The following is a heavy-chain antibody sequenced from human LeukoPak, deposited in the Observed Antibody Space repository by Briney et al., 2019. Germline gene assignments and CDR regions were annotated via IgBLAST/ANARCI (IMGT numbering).Heavy chain of an antibody. V-gene: IGHV3-48*04. CDR1: GFTFSSYS. J-gene: IGHJ4*02. CDR3: ARDSFLGYSSGWYGESPFDY. Sequence: GGSLRLSCAASGFTFSSYSMNWVRQAPGKGLEWVSYISSSSSTIYYADSVKGRFTISRDNAKNSLYLQMNSLRAEDTAVYYCARDSFLGYSSGWYGESPFDYWGQGTLVTVSS. CDR2: ISSSSSTI. D-gene: IGHD6-19*01.